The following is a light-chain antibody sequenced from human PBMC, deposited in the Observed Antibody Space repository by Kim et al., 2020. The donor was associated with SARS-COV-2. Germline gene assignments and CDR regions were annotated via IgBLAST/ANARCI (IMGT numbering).Light chain of an antibody. V-gene: IGKV3-15*01. Sequence: EIVMTQSPATLSVSPGERVTLSCRASQNIGGYLAWYQQKPGQAPRLLIYAASTRAIRIPDRFSGSVSGAEFTLSISSLQSEDYAVYYCQQYKNWPPLTFGGGTKVDIK. J-gene: IGKJ4*01. CDR3: QQYKNWPPLT. CDR2: AAS. CDR1: QNIGGY.